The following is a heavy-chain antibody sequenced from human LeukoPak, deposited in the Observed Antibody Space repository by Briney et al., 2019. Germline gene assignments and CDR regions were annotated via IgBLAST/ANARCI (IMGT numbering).Heavy chain of an antibody. Sequence: PGGSLRLSCAASGFTFSSYEMNWVRLAPGKGLEWLSYISSNGGTTYYAESVRGRFTISRDNGKDSLYLQMDSLRAEDTAVYYCARENDILTGYPKNYFDPWGQGTLVTVSS. J-gene: IGHJ5*02. CDR1: GFTFSSYE. CDR3: ARENDILTGYPKNYFDP. V-gene: IGHV3-48*03. D-gene: IGHD3-9*01. CDR2: ISSNGGTT.